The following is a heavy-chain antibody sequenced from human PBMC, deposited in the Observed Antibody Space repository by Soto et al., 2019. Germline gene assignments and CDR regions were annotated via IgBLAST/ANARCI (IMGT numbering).Heavy chain of an antibody. D-gene: IGHD3-22*01. CDR2: IYYSGST. CDR1: GGSISSSSYY. Sequence: QLQLQESGPGLVKPSETLSLTCTVSGGSISSSSYYWDWIRQPPGKGLEWIGSIYYSGSTYYNPSLKSRVTISVDTSKNQFSLKLSSVTAADTAVYYCASGSNYYDSSGYHDAFDIWGQGTMVTVSS. V-gene: IGHV4-39*01. CDR3: ASGSNYYDSSGYHDAFDI. J-gene: IGHJ3*02.